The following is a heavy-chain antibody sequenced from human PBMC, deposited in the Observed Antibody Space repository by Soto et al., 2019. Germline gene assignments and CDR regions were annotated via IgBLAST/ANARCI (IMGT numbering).Heavy chain of an antibody. V-gene: IGHV5-51*01. Sequence: PGESLKISCKGSGYSFTSYWIGWVRQMPGKGLEWMGIIYPGDSDTRYSPSFQGQVIISADKSISTAYLQWSSLKASDTAMYYCATLTADTAAAGTYYMDVWGKGTTVTVSS. CDR3: ATLTADTAAAGTYYMDV. J-gene: IGHJ6*03. CDR1: GYSFTSYW. D-gene: IGHD6-13*01. CDR2: IYPGDSDT.